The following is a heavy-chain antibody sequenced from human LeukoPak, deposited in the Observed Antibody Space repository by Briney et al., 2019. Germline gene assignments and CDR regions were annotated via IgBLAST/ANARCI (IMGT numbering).Heavy chain of an antibody. J-gene: IGHJ4*02. Sequence: PGRSPRLSCAASGFTFSSYAMHWVRQAPGKGLEWVAVISYDGSNKYYADSVKGRFTISRDNSKNTLYLQMSSLRAEDTAVYYCAKGSRQFSRDKAGPIDYWGQGTLVTVSS. D-gene: IGHD6-19*01. CDR3: AKGSRQFSRDKAGPIDY. CDR1: GFTFSSYA. V-gene: IGHV3-30-3*01. CDR2: ISYDGSNK.